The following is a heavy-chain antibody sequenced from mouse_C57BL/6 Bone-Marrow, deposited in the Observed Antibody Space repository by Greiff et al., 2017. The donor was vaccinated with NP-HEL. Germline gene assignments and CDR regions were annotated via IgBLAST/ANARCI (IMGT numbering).Heavy chain of an antibody. CDR3: ARKEDDY. CDR2: INPNNGGT. V-gene: IGHV1-26*01. Sequence: EVQLQQSGPELVKPGASVKISCKASGYTFTDYYMTWVKQSHGKSLEWIGDINPNNGGTSYNQKFKGKATLTVDKSSSTAYMELRSLTSEDSAVYYCARKEDDYWGQGTTLTVSS. CDR1: GYTFTDYY. J-gene: IGHJ2*01.